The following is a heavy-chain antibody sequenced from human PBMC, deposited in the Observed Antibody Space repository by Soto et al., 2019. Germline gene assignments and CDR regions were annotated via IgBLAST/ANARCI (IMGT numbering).Heavy chain of an antibody. CDR1: GYTFTSSG. CDR3: ARGRRYCSSSMCFSGVTWFDP. V-gene: IGHV1-18*04. Sequence: ASVKVSCKASGYTFTSSGISWVRQALGQGLQWMGWISSYNDNTNYAQKVRGRVTMTKDKSTSTTYMELRSLRSDDTAVYYCARGRRYCSSSMCFSGVTWFDPWGQGTLVTVSS. CDR2: ISSYNDNT. D-gene: IGHD2-2*01. J-gene: IGHJ5*02.